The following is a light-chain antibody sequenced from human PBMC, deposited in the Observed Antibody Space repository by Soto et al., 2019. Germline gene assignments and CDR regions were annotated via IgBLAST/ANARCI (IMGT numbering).Light chain of an antibody. CDR1: QSISIY. J-gene: IGKJ4*01. V-gene: IGKV1-39*01. Sequence: DIQMTQSPSSLSASVGDRVTITCRASQSISIYLNWYQQKPGKAPKLLIYAAFSLQSGVPSRFSGSGSGTDFTLTISSLQPEDFATYYCQQSYSTPLTFGGGTKVDIK. CDR2: AAF. CDR3: QQSYSTPLT.